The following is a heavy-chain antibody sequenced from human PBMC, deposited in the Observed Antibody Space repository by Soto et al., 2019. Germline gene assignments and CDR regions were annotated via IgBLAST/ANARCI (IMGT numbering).Heavy chain of an antibody. CDR3: ARDGRYCSGGSCSMGLYFDY. CDR1: GYTFTSYY. J-gene: IGHJ4*02. D-gene: IGHD2-15*01. CDR2: INPSGGST. Sequence: ASVKVSCKASGYTFTSYYMHWVRQAPGQGLEWMGIINPSGGSTSYAQKFQGRVTMTRDTSTSTVYMELSSLRSEDTAVYYCARDGRYCSGGSCSMGLYFDYWGQGTLVTVSS. V-gene: IGHV1-46*01.